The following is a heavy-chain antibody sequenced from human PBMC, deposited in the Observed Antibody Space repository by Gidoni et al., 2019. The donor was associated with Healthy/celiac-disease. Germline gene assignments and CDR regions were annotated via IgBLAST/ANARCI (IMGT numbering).Heavy chain of an antibody. D-gene: IGHD3-22*01. CDR2: INHSGST. CDR3: ARGPYYYDSSGAGAYMDV. V-gene: IGHV4-34*01. J-gene: IGHJ6*03. Sequence: QVQLQQWGAGLLKPSETLSLTCAVYGGSFSGYYWSWIRQPPGKGLEWIREINHSGSTNYNPSLKSRVTISVDTSKNQFSLKLSSVTAADTAVYYCARGPYYYDSSGAGAYMDVWGKGTTVTVSS. CDR1: GGSFSGYY.